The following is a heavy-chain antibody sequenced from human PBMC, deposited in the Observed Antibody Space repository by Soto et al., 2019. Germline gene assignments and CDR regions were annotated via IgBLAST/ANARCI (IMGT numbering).Heavy chain of an antibody. CDR3: ARMFHCSGGTCPFDF. D-gene: IGHD2-15*01. V-gene: IGHV2-70*04. CDR2: IDWDDDK. J-gene: IGHJ4*02. CDR1: GFSLTTTGMR. Sequence: ESGPTLVNPTQTLTLTCTFSGFSLTTTGMRVSWIRQPPGKALEWLARIDWDDDKFYKTSLKTRLTISKDSSKNQVVLTMTNMDPVDTATYYCARMFHCSGGTCPFDFWGQGALVTVSS.